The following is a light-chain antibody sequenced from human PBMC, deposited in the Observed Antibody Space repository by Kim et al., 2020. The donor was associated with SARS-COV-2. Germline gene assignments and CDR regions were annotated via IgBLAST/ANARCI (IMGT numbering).Light chain of an antibody. J-gene: IGKJ1*01. CDR3: QQYNSYSLT. V-gene: IGKV1-5*01. Sequence: GDSVTITCRASHSISSWLAWYQQKPGKAPKLLIYDASSLESGVPSRFSGSGSGTEFTLTISSLQPDDFATYYCQQYNSYSLTFGQGTKVYIK. CDR1: HSISSW. CDR2: DAS.